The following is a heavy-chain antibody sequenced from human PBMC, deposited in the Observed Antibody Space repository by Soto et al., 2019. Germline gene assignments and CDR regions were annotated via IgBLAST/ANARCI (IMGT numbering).Heavy chain of an antibody. Sequence: EVQLVESGGGLVKPGGSLRLSCAASGFTFSRYGMNWVRQAPGKGLELVSSISGLSSYIYYADSVKGRFTVSRDNAKNSLYVQMNSLRAEDTAVYYCARDPQQRLADSYNCGMDVWGQGTTVIVSS. D-gene: IGHD6-25*01. CDR3: ARDPQQRLADSYNCGMDV. J-gene: IGHJ6*02. CDR2: ISGLSSYI. V-gene: IGHV3-21*02. CDR1: GFTFSRYG.